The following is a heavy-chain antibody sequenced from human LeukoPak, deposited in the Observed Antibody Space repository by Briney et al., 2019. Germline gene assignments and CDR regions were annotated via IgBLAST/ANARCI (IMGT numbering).Heavy chain of an antibody. J-gene: IGHJ6*02. CDR2: ISYDGSNK. D-gene: IGHD3-22*01. CDR1: GFTFSSYA. Sequence: GGSLRLSCAASGFTFSSYAMHWVRQAPGKGLEWVAVISYDGSNKYYADSVKGRFTISRDNSKNTLYLQMNSLRAEDTAVYYCARDIQVTTYCDSSDYYGMDVWGQGTTVTVSS. CDR3: ARDIQVTTYCDSSDYYGMDV. V-gene: IGHV3-30-3*01.